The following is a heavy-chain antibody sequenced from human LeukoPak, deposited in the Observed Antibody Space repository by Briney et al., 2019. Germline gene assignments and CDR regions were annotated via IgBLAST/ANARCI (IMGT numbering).Heavy chain of an antibody. J-gene: IGHJ3*02. V-gene: IGHV4-4*07. CDR1: GGSGGSISSSNF. Sequence: SETLSLTCAVSGGSGGSISSSNFWTWVRQPPGKGLEWIGRIYTSGSTNYNPSLKSRVTMSVDTSKNQFSLKLSSVTAADTAVYYCARGDLEQQQGRAAFDIWGQGTMVTVSS. D-gene: IGHD6-13*01. CDR3: ARGDLEQQQGRAAFDI. CDR2: IYTSGST.